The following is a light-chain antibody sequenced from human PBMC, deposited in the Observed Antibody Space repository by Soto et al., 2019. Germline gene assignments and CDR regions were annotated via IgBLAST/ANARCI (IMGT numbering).Light chain of an antibody. Sequence: QSALTQPPSASGSPGQSVTISCTGTSSDVGGYNFVSWYQQHPGKAPKLMIYEVSERPSGVPDRFSGSKSGNTASLTVSGLQDEDEADYYCSSSAGSNIVVFGGGTKLTVL. CDR1: SSDVGGYNF. CDR2: EVS. V-gene: IGLV2-8*01. CDR3: SSSAGSNIVV. J-gene: IGLJ2*01.